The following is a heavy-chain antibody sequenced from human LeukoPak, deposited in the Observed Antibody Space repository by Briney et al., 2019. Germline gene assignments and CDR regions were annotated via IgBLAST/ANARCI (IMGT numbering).Heavy chain of an antibody. CDR1: GFTFSSYW. CDR3: AREVVRYYDPYRFDPYGMDV. J-gene: IGHJ6*02. CDR2: IKQDGSEK. V-gene: IGHV3-7*01. D-gene: IGHD3-22*01. Sequence: QPGGSLRLSCAASGFTFSSYWMSWVRQAPGKGLEWVANIKQDGSEKYYVDSVKGRFTISRDNAKNSLYLQMNSLRAEDTAVCYCAREVVRYYDPYRFDPYGMDVWGQGTTVTVSS.